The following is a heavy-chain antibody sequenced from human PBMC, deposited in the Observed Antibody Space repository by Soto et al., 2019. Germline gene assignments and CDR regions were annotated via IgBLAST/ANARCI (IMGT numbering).Heavy chain of an antibody. CDR3: AVTSNGDYRNYYGMAC. CDR2: TFYRSKWHT. D-gene: IGHD4-17*01. Sequence: SELHSVSCFISGVHSSRYRGSCTWIRHSPSRGLEWLGRTFYRSKWHTDYGFSVRGRITINADTSKNQFSLQLDSVTPEDSALYYCAVTSNGDYRNYYGMACGGEGMTVTGS. CDR1: GVHSSRYRGS. J-gene: IGHJ6*02. V-gene: IGHV6-1*01.